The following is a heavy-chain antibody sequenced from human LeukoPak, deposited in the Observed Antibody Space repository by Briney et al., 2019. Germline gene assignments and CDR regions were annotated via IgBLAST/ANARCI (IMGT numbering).Heavy chain of an antibody. D-gene: IGHD2-21*02. V-gene: IGHV1-69*13. CDR2: IIPIFGTA. J-gene: IGHJ4*02. CDR3: AKEMELCGGDCYPDY. CDR1: GGTFSSYA. Sequence: ASVKVSCKASGGTFSSYAISWVRQAPGQGLEWMGGIIPIFGTANYAQKFQGRVTITADESTSTAYMELSSLRSEDTAVYYCAKEMELCGGDCYPDYWGQGTLVTVSS.